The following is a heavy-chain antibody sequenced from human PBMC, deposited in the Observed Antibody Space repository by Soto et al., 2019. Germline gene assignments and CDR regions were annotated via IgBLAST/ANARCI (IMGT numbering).Heavy chain of an antibody. Sequence: SETLSLTCTVSGGSISSGDYYWSWIRQPPGKGLEWIGYIYHSGSTYYNPSLKSRVTISVDRSKNQIYLKVNSVTAAVTGVYYCARQSHSYDSGRYQEDFDFWGQGTLVTVSS. D-gene: IGHD3-10*01. J-gene: IGHJ4*02. V-gene: IGHV4-30-4*01. CDR2: IYHSGST. CDR3: ARQSHSYDSGRYQEDFDF. CDR1: GGSISSGDYY.